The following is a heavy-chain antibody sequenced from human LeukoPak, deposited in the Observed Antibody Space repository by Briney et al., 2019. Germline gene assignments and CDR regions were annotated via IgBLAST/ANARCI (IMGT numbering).Heavy chain of an antibody. CDR3: ARVVSDTNGWYHFDY. V-gene: IGHV3-53*01. D-gene: IGHD6-19*01. Sequence: PGGSLRLSRAASWFIVNSNYMGWVRQAPGKGLEEVSYTNSGGSANYADSVKGRFTISRDNSKNTLYLQMNSLRAEDTAVYFCARVVSDTNGWYHFDYWGQGTLVTVSS. J-gene: IGHJ4*02. CDR1: WFIVNSNY. CDR2: TNSGGSA.